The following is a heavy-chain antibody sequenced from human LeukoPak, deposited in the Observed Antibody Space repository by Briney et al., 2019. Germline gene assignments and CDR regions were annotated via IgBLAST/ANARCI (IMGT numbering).Heavy chain of an antibody. J-gene: IGHJ4*02. CDR1: GYTLTELS. CDR2: ISAYNGNT. D-gene: IGHD3-3*01. CDR3: ARDSTNDDFWSGYYRY. V-gene: IGHV1-18*01. Sequence: GASVKVSCKVSGYTLTELSMHWVQQAPGQGLEWMGWISAYNGNTNYAQKLQGRVTMTTDTSTSTAYMELWSLRSDDTAVYYCARDSTNDDFWSGYYRYWGQGTLVTVSS.